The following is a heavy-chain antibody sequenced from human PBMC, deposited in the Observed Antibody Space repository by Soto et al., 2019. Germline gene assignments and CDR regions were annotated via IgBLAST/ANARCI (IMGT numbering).Heavy chain of an antibody. D-gene: IGHD6-13*01. CDR1: GFTFDDYA. CDR2: ISWNSGSI. J-gene: IGHJ4*02. V-gene: IGHV3-9*01. CDR3: AKDISSRLAEEVDY. Sequence: EVQLVESGGGLVQPGRSLRLSCAASGFTFDDYAMHWVRQAPGKGLEWVSGISWNSGSIGYADSVKGRFTISRDNAKNSLYLQMNTLRAEDTALYYCAKDISSRLAEEVDYWGQGTLVTVSS.